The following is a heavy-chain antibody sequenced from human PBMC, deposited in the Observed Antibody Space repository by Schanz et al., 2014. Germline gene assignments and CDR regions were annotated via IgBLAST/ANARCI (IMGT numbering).Heavy chain of an antibody. Sequence: EVQLVESGGYLVQPGGSLRLSCAASGFTFSSYAMSWVRQAPGKGLEWVSALSGSGGSTYYADSVKGRFTISRDNSKNTLYLQMNTLRAEDTAVYYCARDRGYCSGGSCLTFDYWGQGTLVTVSS. J-gene: IGHJ4*02. D-gene: IGHD2-15*01. CDR1: GFTFSSYA. V-gene: IGHV3-23*04. CDR2: LSGSGGST. CDR3: ARDRGYCSGGSCLTFDY.